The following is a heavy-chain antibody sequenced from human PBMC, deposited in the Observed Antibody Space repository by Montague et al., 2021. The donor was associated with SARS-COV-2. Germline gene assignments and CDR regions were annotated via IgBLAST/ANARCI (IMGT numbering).Heavy chain of an antibody. J-gene: IGHJ6*02. D-gene: IGHD4-11*01. CDR2: LLYNGGT. Sequence: TLSLTCTVSGVVVLRRRSVWHTAGHQSLAYLVCLRLLLYNGGTDYNPSLKSRVNIAVDTSKNQFSLRLSSVTAADTAVYYCSRGSYRYSHNYYYAMDVWGQGTTVIVSS. CDR1: GVVVLRRRSV. CDR3: SRGSYRYSHNYYYAMDV. V-gene: IGHV4-31*03.